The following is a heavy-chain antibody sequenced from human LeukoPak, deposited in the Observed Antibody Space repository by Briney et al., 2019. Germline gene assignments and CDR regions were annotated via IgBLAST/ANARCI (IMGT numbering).Heavy chain of an antibody. CDR1: GFTFSAYG. V-gene: IGHV3-11*03. D-gene: IGHD6-19*01. Sequence: SLRLFCAASGFTFSAYGMHWVRQAPGQGLEWVSYISNTGSYTNYADSVEGRFTISRDNTENSLYLQMNSLRAEDTAVYYCARSRGAGPGAYFDYWGQGTLVAVTS. CDR2: ISNTGSYT. CDR3: ARSRGAGPGAYFDY. J-gene: IGHJ4*02.